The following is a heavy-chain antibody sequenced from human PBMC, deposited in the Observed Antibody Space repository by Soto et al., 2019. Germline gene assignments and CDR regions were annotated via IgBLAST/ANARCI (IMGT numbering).Heavy chain of an antibody. CDR3: SREDSIIIPAVADF. J-gene: IGHJ4*02. CDR2: VSKSDYT. D-gene: IGHD6-19*01. CDR1: GFYFRNYG. V-gene: IGHV3-21*01. Sequence: GGSLRLSCAVSGFYFRNYGINWVRQAPGKGLEWVSSVSKSDYTYYSESVKGRFTISRDNVKNSVSLQMNNLRAEDTGVYYCSREDSIIIPAVADFWGQGTLVTVSS.